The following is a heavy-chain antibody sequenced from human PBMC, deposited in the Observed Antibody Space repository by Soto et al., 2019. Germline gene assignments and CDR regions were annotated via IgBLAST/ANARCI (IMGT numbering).Heavy chain of an antibody. CDR2: IYHSGST. J-gene: IGHJ3*01. CDR1: GGSISSSNW. Sequence: QVQLQESGPGLVKPSGTLSLTCAVSGGSISSSNWWSGVRHHQGKGLELMGEIYHSGSTNYNPFLKSRVTISVDKAKNQCPLKLSAVTDAGTAVYYYARPLTSGAFALSGQGTMVTASS. CDR3: ARPLTSGAFAL. V-gene: IGHV4-4*02. D-gene: IGHD6-6*01.